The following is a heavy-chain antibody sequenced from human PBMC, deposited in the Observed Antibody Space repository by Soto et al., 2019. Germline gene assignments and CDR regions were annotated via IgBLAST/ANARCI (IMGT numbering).Heavy chain of an antibody. V-gene: IGHV4-39*01. CDR3: ATTQYYDFWSGYYYYYYYYMYV. J-gene: IGHJ6*03. Sequence: SETLSLTCTVSGGSISRSSYYWGWIRQPPGKGLEWIGSIYYSGSTYYNPSLKSRVTISVDTSKNQFSLKLSSVTAADTAVYYCATTQYYDFWSGYYYYYYYYMYVWGKGTTVTVSS. CDR2: IYYSGST. D-gene: IGHD3-3*01. CDR1: GGSISRSSYY.